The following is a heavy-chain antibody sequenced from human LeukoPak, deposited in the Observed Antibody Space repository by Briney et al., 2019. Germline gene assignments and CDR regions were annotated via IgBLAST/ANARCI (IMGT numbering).Heavy chain of an antibody. CDR2: IHSSGNYT. CDR1: ASGDDFTSHS. J-gene: IGHJ4*02. D-gene: IGHD1-1*01. CDR3: AREWNSRATFDY. V-gene: IGHV3-21*05. Sequence: NPGGSLRLSCRASASGDDFTSHSMNWVRQAPGKGLEWISYIHSSGNYTFDAASVKGRFTVSRDNARNSLYLQMNSLRVEDTAMYYCAREWNSRATFDYWGQGTLVTVSS.